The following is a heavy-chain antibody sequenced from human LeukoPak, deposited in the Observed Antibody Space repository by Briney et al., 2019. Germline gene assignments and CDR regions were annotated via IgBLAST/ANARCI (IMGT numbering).Heavy chain of an antibody. D-gene: IGHD4-17*01. CDR3: ARLRSYGSYFDY. Sequence: GASVKVSCKASGYTFTSYGISWVRQAPGRGLEWMGWIRAYNGNTNYAQKLQGRVTMTTDTSTSTAYMELRSLRSDDTAVYYCARLRSYGSYFDYWGQGTLVTVSS. V-gene: IGHV1-18*01. J-gene: IGHJ4*02. CDR1: GYTFTSYG. CDR2: IRAYNGNT.